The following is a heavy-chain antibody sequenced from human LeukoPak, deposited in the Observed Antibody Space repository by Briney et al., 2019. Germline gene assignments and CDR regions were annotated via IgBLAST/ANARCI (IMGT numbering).Heavy chain of an antibody. V-gene: IGHV4-59*12. Sequence: PSETLSLTCTVSGGSISSYYWSWIRQPPGKGLEWIGYIYYSGSTNYNPSLKSRVTISIDTSKNQFSLQLNSVTPEDTAVYYCARDFGGDYGFDPWGQGTLVTVSS. CDR3: ARDFGGDYGFDP. CDR1: GGSISSYY. J-gene: IGHJ5*02. D-gene: IGHD4-17*01. CDR2: IYYSGST.